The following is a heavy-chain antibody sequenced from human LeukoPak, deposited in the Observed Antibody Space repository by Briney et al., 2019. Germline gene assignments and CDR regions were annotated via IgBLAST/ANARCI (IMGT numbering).Heavy chain of an antibody. Sequence: SETLSLTCTVSGGFISSYYWSWIRQPPGKGLEWIGYIYYSGSTNYNPSLKSRVTISVDTSKNQFSLKLSSVTAADTAVYYCARAGIAAEFDPWGQGTLVTVSS. V-gene: IGHV4-59*01. CDR3: ARAGIAAEFDP. D-gene: IGHD6-13*01. J-gene: IGHJ5*02. CDR2: IYYSGST. CDR1: GGFISSYY.